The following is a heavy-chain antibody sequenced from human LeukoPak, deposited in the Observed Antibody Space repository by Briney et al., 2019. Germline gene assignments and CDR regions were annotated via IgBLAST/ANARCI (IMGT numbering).Heavy chain of an antibody. Sequence: ASVKVSCKASGYTFTSYYIHWVRQAPGQGLEWMGILNPSDGSTSYAQKFQGRVTMTRDTSTSTVYMELSSLRSDDTAVYYCTRATIFGVVVHYYYMDVWGKGTTVTVSS. D-gene: IGHD3-3*01. V-gene: IGHV1-46*03. CDR2: LNPSDGST. CDR1: GYTFTSYY. J-gene: IGHJ6*03. CDR3: TRATIFGVVVHYYYMDV.